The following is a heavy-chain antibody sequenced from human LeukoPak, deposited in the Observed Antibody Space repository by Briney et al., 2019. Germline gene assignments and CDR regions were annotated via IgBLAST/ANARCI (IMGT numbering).Heavy chain of an antibody. CDR1: GYSISSGYY. J-gene: IGHJ4*02. CDR3: ARHYYDSSGYLVDY. CDR2: IYHSGST. Sequence: SETLSLTCAVSGYSISSGYYWGWIRQPPGKGLEWIGSIYHSGSTYYNPSLKSRVTISVDTCKNQFSLKLSSVTAADTAVYYCARHYYDSSGYLVDYWGQGTLVTVSS. D-gene: IGHD3-22*01. V-gene: IGHV4-38-2*01.